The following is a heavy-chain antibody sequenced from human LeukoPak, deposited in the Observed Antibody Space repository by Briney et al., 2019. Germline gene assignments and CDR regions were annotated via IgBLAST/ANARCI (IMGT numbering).Heavy chain of an antibody. Sequence: TGGSLILSCAASGFTFSCYWMDWVRQAPGKGLVWVSRINSDGSSTTYADSVKGRFTISRDNAKNTLYLQMNSLRAEDTAMYYCVRQYSYDSSGYYPWDYWGQETLVTVSS. CDR3: VRQYSYDSSGYYPWDY. CDR1: GFTFSCYW. CDR2: INSDGSST. D-gene: IGHD3-22*01. V-gene: IGHV3-74*01. J-gene: IGHJ4*02.